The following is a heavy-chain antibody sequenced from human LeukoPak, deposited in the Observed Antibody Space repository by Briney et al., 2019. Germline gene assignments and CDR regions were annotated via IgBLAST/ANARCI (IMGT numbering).Heavy chain of an antibody. CDR2: IWYDGSNK. Sequence: QAGRSLRLSCAASGFTFSSYGMLWVRQAPGKGLEWVAVIWYDGSNKYYADSVKGRFTISRDNSKNTLYLQMNSLRAEDTAVYYCARDGEDIVVVPSAISPDYWGQGTLVTVSS. CDR3: ARDGEDIVVVPSAISPDY. J-gene: IGHJ4*02. CDR1: GFTFSSYG. D-gene: IGHD2-2*01. V-gene: IGHV3-33*01.